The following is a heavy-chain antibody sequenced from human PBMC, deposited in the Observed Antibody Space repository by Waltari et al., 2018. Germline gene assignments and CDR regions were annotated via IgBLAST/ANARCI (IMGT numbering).Heavy chain of an antibody. Sequence: QVQLVESGGGVVQPGRSLRLSCAASGFTFSSYAMHWVRQAPGKGLEWVAVISYDGSNKYYVDSVKGRFTISRDNSKNPLYLQMNSLRAEDTAVYYCAREDTAIPLFDYWGQGTLVTVSS. V-gene: IGHV3-30*04. CDR3: AREDTAIPLFDY. CDR1: GFTFSSYA. J-gene: IGHJ4*02. CDR2: ISYDGSNK. D-gene: IGHD5-18*01.